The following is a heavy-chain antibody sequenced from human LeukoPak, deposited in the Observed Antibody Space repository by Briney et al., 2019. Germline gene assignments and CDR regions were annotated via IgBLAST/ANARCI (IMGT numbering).Heavy chain of an antibody. J-gene: IGHJ4*02. Sequence: SETLSLTCTVSGGSISSSSYYWGWIRQPPGKGLGWIGSIYYSGSTYYNPSLKSRVTISVDTSKNQFSLKLSSVTAADTAVYYCARTRYYYNSRSYGAPYYFDYWGQGTLVTVSS. CDR1: GGSISSSSYY. V-gene: IGHV4-39*01. CDR2: IYYSGST. CDR3: ARTRYYYNSRSYGAPYYFDY. D-gene: IGHD3-10*01.